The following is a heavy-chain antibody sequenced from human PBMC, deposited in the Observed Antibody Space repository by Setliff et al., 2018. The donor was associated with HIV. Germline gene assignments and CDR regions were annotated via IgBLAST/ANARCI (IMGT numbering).Heavy chain of an antibody. CDR2: INHSGST. V-gene: IGHV4-34*01. CDR3: AREYDSSGYGANFDY. Sequence: SETLSLTCAVYGGAFSGYYWSWIRQPPGKGLEWIGEINHSGSTNYNPSLKSRVTISVDTSKNQFSLRLSSVTAADTAVYYCAREYDSSGYGANFDYWGQGTLVTVSS. J-gene: IGHJ4*02. D-gene: IGHD3-22*01. CDR1: GGAFSGYY.